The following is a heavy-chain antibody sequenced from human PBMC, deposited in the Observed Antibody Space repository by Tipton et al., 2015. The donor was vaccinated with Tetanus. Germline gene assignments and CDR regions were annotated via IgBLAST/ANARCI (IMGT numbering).Heavy chain of an antibody. J-gene: IGHJ2*01. CDR3: ATMTPVDWYFDL. Sequence: TLSLTCTVSGGSLSGYFWSWIRQSPGQGLEWIGLIYYSGSTSYNPSLKSRVTISVDTSKNQLSLKLTSVTAADTAVYYCATMTPVDWYFDLWGRGTLVTVSS. CDR2: IYYSGST. CDR1: GGSLSGYF. V-gene: IGHV4-59*07. D-gene: IGHD4-23*01.